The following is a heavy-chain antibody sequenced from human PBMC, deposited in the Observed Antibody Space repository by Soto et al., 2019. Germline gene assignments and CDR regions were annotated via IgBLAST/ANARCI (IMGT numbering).Heavy chain of an antibody. CDR1: GGSISSGGYY. J-gene: IGHJ3*02. D-gene: IGHD2-21*02. CDR3: ARDRPETPMTSVDAFDI. CDR2: IYYSGST. Sequence: SETLSLTCTVSGGSISSGGYYWSWIRQHPGKGLEWIGYIYYSGSTYYNPSLKSRVTISVDTSKNQFSLKLSSVIAADTAVYYCARDRPETPMTSVDAFDIWGNGTMVTV. V-gene: IGHV4-31*03.